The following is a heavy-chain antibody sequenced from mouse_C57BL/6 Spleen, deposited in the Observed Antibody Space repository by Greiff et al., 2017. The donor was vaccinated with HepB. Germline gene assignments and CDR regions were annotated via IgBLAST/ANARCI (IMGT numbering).Heavy chain of an antibody. Sequence: VKLQESGPGLVQPSQSLSITCTVSGFSLTSYGVHWVRQSPGKGLEWLGVIWRGGSTDYNAAFMSRLSITKDNSKSQVFFKMNSLQADDTAIYYCAKASYDYDPHYFDYWGQGTTLTVSS. CDR1: GFSLTSYG. J-gene: IGHJ2*01. CDR3: AKASYDYDPHYFDY. D-gene: IGHD2-4*01. V-gene: IGHV2-5*01. CDR2: IWRGGST.